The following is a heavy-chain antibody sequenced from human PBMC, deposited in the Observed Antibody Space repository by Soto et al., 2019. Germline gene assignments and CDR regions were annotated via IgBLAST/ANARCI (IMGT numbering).Heavy chain of an antibody. D-gene: IGHD6-13*01. CDR3: ARDGPLSIAATTNLVGAEDALDI. Sequence: QVQLVESGGGVVQPGRSLRLSCAASGFTFSKHGMHWVRQAPGKGLEWVAVIWYDGNKKNYVDSVKGRFIISRDNSNKXXYLQMNSLRVEDTAVYYCARDGPLSIAATTNLVGAEDALDIWGQGTMVTVSS. J-gene: IGHJ3*02. CDR2: IWYDGNKK. CDR1: GFTFSKHG. V-gene: IGHV3-33*01.